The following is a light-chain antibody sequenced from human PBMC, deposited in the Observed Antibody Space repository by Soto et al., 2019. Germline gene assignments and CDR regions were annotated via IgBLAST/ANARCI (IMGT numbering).Light chain of an antibody. CDR1: QSVSSN. J-gene: IGKJ1*01. CDR3: QQYNKWPLT. Sequence: EIMMTQSTGILSASPGERATLSCRASQSVSSNLAWYQQKPGQAPRLLIYAVSTRATGIPARFSGSGSGTEFTLTISSLQSEDFAVYYCQQYNKWPLTFGQGTKVEIK. CDR2: AVS. V-gene: IGKV3-15*01.